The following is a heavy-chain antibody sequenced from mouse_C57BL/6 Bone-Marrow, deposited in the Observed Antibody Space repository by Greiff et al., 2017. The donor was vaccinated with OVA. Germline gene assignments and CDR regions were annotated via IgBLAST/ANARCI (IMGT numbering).Heavy chain of an antibody. CDR3: ASYGNYRVDD. CDR1: GYTFTDYY. Sequence: VQLQQSGPVLVKPGASVKMSCKASGYTFTDYYMNWVKQSHGKSLEWIGVINPYNGGTSYNQKFKGKATLTVDKSSSTAYMELNSLTSEDSAVYYCASYGNYRVDDWGQGTTLTVSS. CDR2: INPYNGGT. V-gene: IGHV1-19*01. J-gene: IGHJ2*01. D-gene: IGHD2-1*01.